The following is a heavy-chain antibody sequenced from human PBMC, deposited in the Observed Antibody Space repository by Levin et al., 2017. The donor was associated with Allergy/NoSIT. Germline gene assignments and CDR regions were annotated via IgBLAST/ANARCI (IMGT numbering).Heavy chain of an antibody. Sequence: PAASVKVSCKASGYNFTNHGISWVRQAPGQGLEWMGWISAYNGNTNYAQKFQGRVTMTIQTSTNTAYMELRSLRSDDTAVYYCARVGIDFWGVYQKSWGYMDVWGQGTTVTVSS. CDR1: GYNFTNHG. D-gene: IGHD3-3*01. CDR2: ISAYNGNT. CDR3: ARVGIDFWGVYQKSWGYMDV. V-gene: IGHV1-18*01. J-gene: IGHJ6*03.